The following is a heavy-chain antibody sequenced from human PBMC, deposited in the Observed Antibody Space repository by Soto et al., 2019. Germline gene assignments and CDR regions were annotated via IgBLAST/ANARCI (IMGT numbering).Heavy chain of an antibody. Sequence: EVQLVESGGGLVRPGGSLRLSCAASGFTFSTYWMNWVRQAPGKGPEWVANIKQDGGENYYVDSVRGRFTISRDNAKNSLYLRMNSLRADDTAVYYCARGGRRPPRDDYYYYMDVWGKGTTVTVSS. CDR1: GFTFSTYW. CDR2: IKQDGGEN. V-gene: IGHV3-7*01. D-gene: IGHD6-6*01. CDR3: ARGGRRPPRDDYYYYMDV. J-gene: IGHJ6*03.